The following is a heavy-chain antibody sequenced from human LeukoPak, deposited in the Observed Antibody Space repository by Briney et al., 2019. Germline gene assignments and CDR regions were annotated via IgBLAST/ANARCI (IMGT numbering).Heavy chain of an antibody. J-gene: IGHJ3*02. V-gene: IGHV4-30-2*01. Sequence: PSQTLSLTCTVSGGSISSGGYYWSWIQQPPGKGLEWIGYIYHSGSTYYNPSLKSRVTISVDRSKNQFSLKLSSVTAADTAVYYCARFWSGYYGGSDAFDIWGQGTMVTVSS. D-gene: IGHD3-3*01. CDR1: GGSISSGGYY. CDR3: ARFWSGYYGGSDAFDI. CDR2: IYHSGST.